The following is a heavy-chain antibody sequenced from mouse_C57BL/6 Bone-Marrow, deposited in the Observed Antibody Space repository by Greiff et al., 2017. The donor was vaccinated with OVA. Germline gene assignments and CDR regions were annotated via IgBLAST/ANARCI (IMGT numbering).Heavy chain of an antibody. D-gene: IGHD1-1*01. CDR3: TIYYYGSSSY. CDR1: GFNIKDYY. V-gene: IGHV14-1*01. CDR2: IDPEDGDT. Sequence: EVQLKQSGAELVRPGASVKLSCTASGFNIKDYYMHWVKQRPEQGLEWIGRIDPEDGDTEYAPKFQGKATMTADTSSNTAYLQLSRLTSEDTAVYYCTIYYYGSSSYWGQGTTLTVSS. J-gene: IGHJ2*01.